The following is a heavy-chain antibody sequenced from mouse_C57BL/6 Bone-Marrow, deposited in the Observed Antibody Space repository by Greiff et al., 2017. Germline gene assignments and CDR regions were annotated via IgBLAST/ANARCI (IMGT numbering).Heavy chain of an antibody. D-gene: IGHD2-2*01. CDR2: IYPYNDGT. CDR1: GYTFTSYV. CDR3: AREGSTMVTTWIDY. Sequence: EVKLVESGPELVKPGASVKMSCKASGYTFTSYVMHWVKQKPGQGLEWIGYIYPYNDGTKYNEKFTVKATLTSDKSSSKAYMELSSLTSEDSAVYYCAREGSTMVTTWIDYWGQGTTLTVSS. J-gene: IGHJ2*01. V-gene: IGHV1-14*01.